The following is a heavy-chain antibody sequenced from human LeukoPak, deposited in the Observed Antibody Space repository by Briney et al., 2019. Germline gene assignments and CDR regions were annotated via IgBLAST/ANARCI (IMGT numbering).Heavy chain of an antibody. D-gene: IGHD3-3*01. J-gene: IGHJ6*02. CDR2: INHSGST. CDR3: ARAVYYDFWSGCYYPYYCYGMDV. Sequence: PSETLSLTCAVYGGSFSGYYWGWIRQPPGKGLEWIGEINHSGSTNYNPSLKSRVTISVDTSKNQFSLKLSSVTAADTAVYYCARAVYYDFWSGCYYPYYCYGMDVWGQGTTVTVSS. V-gene: IGHV4-34*01. CDR1: GGSFSGYY.